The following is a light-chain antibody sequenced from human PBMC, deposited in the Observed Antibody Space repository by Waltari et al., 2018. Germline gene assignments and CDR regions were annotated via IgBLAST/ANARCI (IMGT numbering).Light chain of an antibody. CDR2: QDG. Sequence: SYELTQPPSVSVSPGQTASITCSGDKLGDKYACWYQQKPGQSPVLVIYQDGKRPSGIPERFSGSTSGNTATLTISGTQAMDEADYYCQAWDSTTVVFGGGTKLTVL. CDR3: QAWDSTTVV. J-gene: IGLJ2*01. V-gene: IGLV3-1*01. CDR1: KLGDKY.